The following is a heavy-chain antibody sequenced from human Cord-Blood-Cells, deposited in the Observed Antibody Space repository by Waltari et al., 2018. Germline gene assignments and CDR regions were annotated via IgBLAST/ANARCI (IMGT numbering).Heavy chain of an antibody. CDR1: GYTFTGYY. CDR2: INPNSGGT. J-gene: IGHJ4*02. Sequence: QVQLVQSGAEVKKPGASVKVSCKASGYTFTGYYMHWVRQAPGQGLEWMGWINPNSGGTNYAQKFQGRVTMTRDTSISTAYMELSRLRSDDTAVYYCARDREPPYYDFWSGHDFDYWGQGTLVTVSS. CDR3: ARDREPPYYDFWSGHDFDY. D-gene: IGHD3-3*01. V-gene: IGHV1-2*02.